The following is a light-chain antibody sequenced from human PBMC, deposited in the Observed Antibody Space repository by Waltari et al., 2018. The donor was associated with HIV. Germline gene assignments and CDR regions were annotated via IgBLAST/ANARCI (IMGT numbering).Light chain of an antibody. CDR1: SGALAGSSF. Sequence: QSALTQPRSVSGSPGQSVTLSCTGSSGALAGSSFVSWYQQHPGEAPKVVIYDVTKPPPGVPDSFSGSRSCNTALLTISGLQAEDGADYFCCSFVGSYSYVFGTGTKVTVL. CDR3: CSFVGSYSYV. V-gene: IGLV2-11*01. CDR2: DVT. J-gene: IGLJ1*01.